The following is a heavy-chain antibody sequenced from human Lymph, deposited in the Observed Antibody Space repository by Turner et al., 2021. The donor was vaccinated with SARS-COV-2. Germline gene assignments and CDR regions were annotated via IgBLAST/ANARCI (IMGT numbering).Heavy chain of an antibody. Sequence: QVQLVKSGGGVVHPGRSLRLSCAASGFTFSTYVMHWVRQAPGKGLEWVAVIWYDGSNKYYADSVKGRFTISRDNSKNTLYLQMNSLRAEDTAVYYCARGLGSSWYSGGFDFWGQGTLVTVSS. CDR3: ARGLGSSWYSGGFDF. V-gene: IGHV3-33*01. CDR1: GFTFSTYV. CDR2: IWYDGSNK. J-gene: IGHJ4*02. D-gene: IGHD6-13*01.